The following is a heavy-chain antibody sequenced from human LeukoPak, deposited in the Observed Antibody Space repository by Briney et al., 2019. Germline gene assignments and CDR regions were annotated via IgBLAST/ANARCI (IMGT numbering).Heavy chain of an antibody. J-gene: IGHJ4*02. Sequence: SETLSLTCTVSGGSISSYYWSWIRQPAGKGLEWIGRIYTSGSTNYNPSLKSRVTISVDTSKNQFSLKLSSVTAADTAVYYCARTGYSSSWYHYWGQGTLVTVSS. CDR1: GGSISSYY. CDR2: IYTSGST. D-gene: IGHD6-13*01. V-gene: IGHV4-4*07. CDR3: ARTGYSSSWYHY.